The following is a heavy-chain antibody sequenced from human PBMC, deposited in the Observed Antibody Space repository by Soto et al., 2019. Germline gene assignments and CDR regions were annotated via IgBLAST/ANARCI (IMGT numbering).Heavy chain of an antibody. CDR2: ICNSVGT. CDR3: ARDRSSYFDH. CDR1: GGSVSSENYY. J-gene: IGHJ4*02. V-gene: IGHV4-61*01. Sequence: PSETLSLTCTVTGGSVSSENYYWSWIRQYPGKGLQWIGYICNSVGTRYNPSLESRIIISLDTSRNQFSLRLDSVTAADTAVYFCARDRSSYFDHWSQGAPVTVSS.